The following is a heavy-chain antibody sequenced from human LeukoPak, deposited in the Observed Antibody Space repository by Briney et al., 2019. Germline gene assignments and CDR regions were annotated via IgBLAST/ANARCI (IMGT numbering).Heavy chain of an antibody. V-gene: IGHV1-2*02. D-gene: IGHD3-16*01. CDR2: INPNSGGT. CDR1: GYTFTGYY. J-gene: IGHJ6*03. Sequence: ASVKVSCKASGYTFTGYYMHWVRQAPGQGLEWMGWINPNSGGTNYAQKFQGRVTMTRDTSISTAYMGLSRLRSDDTAVYYCARDLGDNYDYVWGSFHYYYMDVWGKGTTVTVSS. CDR3: ARDLGDNYDYVWGSFHYYYMDV.